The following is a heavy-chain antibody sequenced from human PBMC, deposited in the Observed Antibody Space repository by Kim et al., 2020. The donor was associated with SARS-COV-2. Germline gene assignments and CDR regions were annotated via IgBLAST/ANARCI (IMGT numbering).Heavy chain of an antibody. V-gene: IGHV3-30*01. Sequence: ADSWKGRFTISRDNSKNTLYLQMNSLRAEDTAVYYCARTYSGSYLFYFDYWGQGTLVTVSS. CDR3: ARTYSGSYLFYFDY. J-gene: IGHJ4*02. D-gene: IGHD1-26*01.